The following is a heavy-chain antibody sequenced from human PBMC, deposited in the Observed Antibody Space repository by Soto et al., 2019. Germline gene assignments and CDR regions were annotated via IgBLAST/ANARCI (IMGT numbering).Heavy chain of an antibody. Sequence: EVQLLEFGGGLARPGGSLRLSCAASGFIFSSYAMHWVRQAPGKGLEWVSGISGHGGDIYYADSVKGRFTISRDTATSTLYLQMDSLRADDTAVYYCAREDGGGPFDFWGQGTLVTVSS. V-gene: IGHV3-23*01. J-gene: IGHJ4*02. CDR2: ISGHGGDI. CDR1: GFIFSSYA. CDR3: AREDGGGPFDF. D-gene: IGHD2-15*01.